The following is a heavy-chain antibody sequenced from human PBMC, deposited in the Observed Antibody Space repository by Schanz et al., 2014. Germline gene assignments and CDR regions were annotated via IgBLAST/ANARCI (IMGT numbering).Heavy chain of an antibody. Sequence: QVQLVQSGAEAKKPGASVRLSCEASGYTFTSYDINWVRQAPGQGLEWMGWMNSKTGNTGYAQRFQGRVTMTRNTSITTAYLELSSLRSGDTAVYYCTKGRTFGRWGQGTLVTVSS. CDR2: MNSKTGNT. CDR1: GYTFTSYD. CDR3: TKGRTFGR. J-gene: IGHJ4*02. D-gene: IGHD3-16*01. V-gene: IGHV1-8*02.